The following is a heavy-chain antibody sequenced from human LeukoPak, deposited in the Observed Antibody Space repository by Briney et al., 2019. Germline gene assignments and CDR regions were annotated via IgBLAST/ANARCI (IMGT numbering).Heavy chain of an antibody. D-gene: IGHD5-24*01. CDR3: ATGEVKGDGYNFDS. Sequence: GGSLRLSCAASGFTFSSYEMNWVRQAPGKGLEWVSHISSSGSSIYYADSVKGRFTISRDNAKNSLYLQMNSLRAEDTATYYCATGEVKGDGYNFDSWGQGTLVTVSS. V-gene: IGHV3-48*03. CDR2: ISSSGSSI. J-gene: IGHJ4*02. CDR1: GFTFSSYE.